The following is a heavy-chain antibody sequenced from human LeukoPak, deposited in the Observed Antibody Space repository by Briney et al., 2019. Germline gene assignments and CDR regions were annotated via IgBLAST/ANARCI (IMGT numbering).Heavy chain of an antibody. V-gene: IGHV3-11*04. Sequence: PGGSLRLSCAASGFTFSDYYMSWIRQAPGRGLEWVLYISSSGRTIYYADSLKGLFTISRDNAKNSLYLQMNSLRAEDTAVYYCARYGYYDFWSGYYSHYYYYMDVWGKGTTVTVSS. D-gene: IGHD3-3*01. CDR3: ARYGYYDFWSGYYSHYYYYMDV. J-gene: IGHJ6*03. CDR2: ISSSGRTI. CDR1: GFTFSDYY.